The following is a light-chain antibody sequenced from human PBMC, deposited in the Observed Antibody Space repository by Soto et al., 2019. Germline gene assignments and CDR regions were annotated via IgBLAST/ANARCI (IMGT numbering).Light chain of an antibody. CDR3: QQSYSTPWT. Sequence: DIQMTQSPSSLSASVGDRVTITCRASQSISYYLNRYQQKPGRAPRLLIYTTSSLQSGVPSKFSGSASGTDFTLTISSLQPEDFATYYCQQSYSTPWTFGQGTKVEIK. V-gene: IGKV1-39*01. CDR2: TTS. CDR1: QSISYY. J-gene: IGKJ1*01.